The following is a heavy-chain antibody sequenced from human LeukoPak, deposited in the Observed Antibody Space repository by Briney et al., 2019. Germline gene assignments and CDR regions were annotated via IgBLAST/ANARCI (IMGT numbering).Heavy chain of an antibody. J-gene: IGHJ4*02. V-gene: IGHV4-59*01. D-gene: IGHD6-19*01. Sequence: PSETLSLTCTVSGGSISPYYWSWIRQPPGKGLEWIGYIYYSGTTNYNPSLKSRVTLSVDTSNNQFSLKLNSVTAADTAVYYCARDLKIGYNSGWYSSDYWGQGIPVTVSS. CDR2: IYYSGTT. CDR3: ARDLKIGYNSGWYSSDY. CDR1: GGSISPYY.